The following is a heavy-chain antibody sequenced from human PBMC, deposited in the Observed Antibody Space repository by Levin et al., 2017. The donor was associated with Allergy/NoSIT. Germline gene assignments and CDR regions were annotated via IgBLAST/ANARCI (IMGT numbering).Heavy chain of an antibody. CDR1: GASVSSGVYY. J-gene: IGHJ4*02. CDR3: ARGLDYSKLGY. CDR2: IHPSGST. Sequence: SETLSLTCTVSGASVSSGVYYWSWIRQHPGKGLEFIGFIHPSGSTYSKPSLNSRVTMSVDTSKNQISLKMTSVTAADTAVYYCARGLDYSKLGYWGQGTLVTVSS. V-gene: IGHV4-31*03. D-gene: IGHD4-11*01.